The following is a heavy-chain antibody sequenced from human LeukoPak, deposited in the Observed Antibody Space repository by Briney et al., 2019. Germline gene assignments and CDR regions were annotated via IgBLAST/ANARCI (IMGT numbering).Heavy chain of an antibody. CDR1: VYTFTGYY. CDR3: ASGYSGSYLAGQTRDY. Sequence: ASVKVSCKASVYTFTGYYIHWVRQAPGQGLEWMRRINPNSGGTNYAQKFQGRVTMTRDTTISTAYMELSRLRSDDTAVYYCASGYSGSYLAGQTRDYWGQGTLVTVSS. D-gene: IGHD1-26*01. CDR2: INPNSGGT. J-gene: IGHJ4*02. V-gene: IGHV1-2*06.